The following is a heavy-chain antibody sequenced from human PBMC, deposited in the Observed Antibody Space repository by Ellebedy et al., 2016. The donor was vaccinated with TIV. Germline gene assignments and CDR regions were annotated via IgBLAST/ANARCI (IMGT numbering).Heavy chain of an antibody. V-gene: IGHV3-74*01. D-gene: IGHD1-1*01. CDR1: GLTFSNYG. CDR3: ARDRTDYLDY. CDR2: TNTDGGFT. Sequence: GGSLRLSXVASGLTFSNYGMHWVRQPPGKGLIWVARTNTDGGFTNYADSVRGRFTVSRDNARNTLFLQMNSLEAEDTAVYYCARDRTDYLDYWGQGTLVTVSS. J-gene: IGHJ4*02.